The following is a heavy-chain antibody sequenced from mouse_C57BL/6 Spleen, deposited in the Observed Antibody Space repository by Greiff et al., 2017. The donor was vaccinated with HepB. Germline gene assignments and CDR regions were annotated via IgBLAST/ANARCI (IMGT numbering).Heavy chain of an antibody. CDR1: GYSITSGYY. Sequence: EVQLQQSGPGLVKPSQSLSLTCSVTGYSITSGYYWNWIRQFPGNKLEWMGYISYDGSNNYNPSLKNRISITRDTSKNQFFLKLNSVTTEDTATYYCARAIYYYYFDCWGQGTTLTVSS. CDR2: ISYDGSN. D-gene: IGHD1-1*01. J-gene: IGHJ2*01. CDR3: ARAIYYYYFDC. V-gene: IGHV3-6*01.